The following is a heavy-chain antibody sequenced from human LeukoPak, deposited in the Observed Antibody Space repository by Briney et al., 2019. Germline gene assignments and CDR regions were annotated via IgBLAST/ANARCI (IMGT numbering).Heavy chain of an antibody. D-gene: IGHD6-19*01. CDR3: ARAGSGGNYVYGMDV. J-gene: IGHJ6*02. Sequence: PSETLSLTCTVSGGSISSGGYYWSWIRQHPGKGLEWIGYIYYSGSTYYNPSLKSRVTISVDTSKNQFSLKLSSVTAADTAVYYCARAGSGGNYVYGMDVWGQGTTVTVSS. CDR2: IYYSGST. V-gene: IGHV4-31*03. CDR1: GGSISSGGYY.